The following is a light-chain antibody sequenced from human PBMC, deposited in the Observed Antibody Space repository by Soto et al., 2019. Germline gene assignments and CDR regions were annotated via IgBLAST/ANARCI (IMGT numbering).Light chain of an antibody. J-gene: IGLJ1*01. CDR2: EVS. CDR3: SSYADSDTLYV. CDR1: SRDVGAYNY. Sequence: SALTQPASVSGAPGQSITISCTGNSRDVGAYNYVSWYQQHPGKAPKLLIFEVSSRPSGVSNRFSGSKSGSTASLTISGLQAEDEADYYCSSYADSDTLYVFGTGTKVTVL. V-gene: IGLV2-14*01.